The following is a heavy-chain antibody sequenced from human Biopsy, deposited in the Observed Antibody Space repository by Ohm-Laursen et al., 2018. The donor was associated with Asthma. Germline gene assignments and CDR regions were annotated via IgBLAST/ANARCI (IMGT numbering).Heavy chain of an antibody. CDR3: ARVRRYGDIFFGMDV. Sequence: SQTLSLTCTVSGGYIDSHDWSWCWIRQSPGKGLQWLGYAHFSGSTHYNPSLDRRIRMSVDTFKSQVSLSLTSVSAADTAVYFCARVRRYGDIFFGMDVWGQGTTVTVSS. D-gene: IGHD4-17*01. CDR2: AHFSGST. V-gene: IGHV4-30-4*01. CDR1: GGYIDSHDWS. J-gene: IGHJ6*01.